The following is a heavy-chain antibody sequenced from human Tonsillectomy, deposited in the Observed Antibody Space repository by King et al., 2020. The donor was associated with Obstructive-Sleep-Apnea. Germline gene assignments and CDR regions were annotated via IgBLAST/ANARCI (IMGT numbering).Heavy chain of an antibody. J-gene: IGHJ5*02. Sequence: VQLVESGGGLVKPGGSLRLSCAASGFTFNNAWMSWVRQAPGKGLEWVGRIKSKTDGGPTDYAAPVKGRFTISRDDSKKTLYLQMNSLKSEDTAVYYGTTDELYSSGGNWFDPWGQGTLVTVSS. CDR1: GFTFNNAW. CDR2: IKSKTDGGPT. V-gene: IGHV3-15*01. D-gene: IGHD6-25*01. CDR3: TTDELYSSGGNWFDP.